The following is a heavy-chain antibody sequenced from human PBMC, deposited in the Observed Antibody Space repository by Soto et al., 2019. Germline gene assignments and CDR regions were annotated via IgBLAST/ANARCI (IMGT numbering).Heavy chain of an antibody. CDR2: ISPGDSET. Sequence: GESLKISCKGSGYSFTNYWIGWVRQMPGKGLEWMGIISPGDSETRYSPSFQGQVTISADKSISTAYLQWNSLKASDTAMYYCARHYCSSTSCYSSYYYGMDVWGQGTTVTVSS. CDR3: ARHYCSSTSCYSSYYYGMDV. CDR1: GYSFTNYW. D-gene: IGHD2-2*01. V-gene: IGHV5-51*01. J-gene: IGHJ6*02.